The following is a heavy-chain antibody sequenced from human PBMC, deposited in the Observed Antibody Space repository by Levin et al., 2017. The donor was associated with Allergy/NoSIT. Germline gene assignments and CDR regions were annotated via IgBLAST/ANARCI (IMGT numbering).Heavy chain of an antibody. CDR1: GGTFSSYA. J-gene: IGHJ5*02. CDR3: AQSLVTTYWFDP. CDR2: IIPIFGTA. D-gene: IGHD4-17*01. V-gene: IGHV1-69*13. Sequence: AASVKVSCKASGGTFSSYAISWVRQAPGQGLEWMGGIIPIFGTANYAQKFQGRVTITADESTSTAYMELSSLRSEDTAVYYCAQSLVTTYWFDPWGQGTLVTVSS.